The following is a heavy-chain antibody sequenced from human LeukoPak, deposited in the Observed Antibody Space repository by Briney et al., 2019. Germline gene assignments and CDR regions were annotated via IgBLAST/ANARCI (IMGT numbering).Heavy chain of an antibody. CDR3: ARDWYYYDSSGYSLFDY. J-gene: IGHJ4*02. CDR1: GFTFSSHW. D-gene: IGHD3-22*01. Sequence: GGSLRLSCAASGFTFSSHWMSWVRQTPGKGLEWVANIKQDGSEKYYVDSVKGRFTISRDNAKNSLYLQMNSLRAEDTAVYYCARDWYYYDSSGYSLFDYWGQGTLVTVSS. CDR2: IKQDGSEK. V-gene: IGHV3-7*01.